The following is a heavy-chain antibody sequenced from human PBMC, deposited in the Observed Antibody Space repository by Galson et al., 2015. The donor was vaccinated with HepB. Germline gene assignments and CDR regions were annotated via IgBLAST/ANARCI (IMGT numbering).Heavy chain of an antibody. Sequence: GKVSSKASGSTYTSHGICWVREAPGQGLEWMGWISAYNGSTNYAQKLQGRVTMTTDTSMSTAYMTLRRLRSDDTAVYYCARGRAYDSSGYYHPPDAFDIWGQGTMVTVSS. D-gene: IGHD3-22*01. J-gene: IGHJ3*02. CDR3: ARGRAYDSSGYYHPPDAFDI. CDR2: ISAYNGST. V-gene: IGHV1-18*01. CDR1: GSTYTSHG.